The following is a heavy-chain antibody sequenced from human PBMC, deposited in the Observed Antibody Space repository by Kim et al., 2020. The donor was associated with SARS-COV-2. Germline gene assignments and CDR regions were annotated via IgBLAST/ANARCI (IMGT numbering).Heavy chain of an antibody. CDR3: ARVGVVPAARYYFDY. D-gene: IGHD2-2*01. CDR2: IYYSGST. Sequence: SETLSLTCTVSGGSISSGGYYWSWIRQHPGKGLEWIGYIYYSGSTYYNPSLKSRVTISVDTSKNQFSLKLSSVTAADTAVYYCARVGVVPAARYYFDYWGQGTLVTVSS. J-gene: IGHJ4*02. V-gene: IGHV4-31*03. CDR1: GGSISSGGYY.